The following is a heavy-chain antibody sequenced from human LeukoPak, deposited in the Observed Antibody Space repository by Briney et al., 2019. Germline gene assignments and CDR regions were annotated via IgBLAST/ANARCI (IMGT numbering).Heavy chain of an antibody. J-gene: IGHJ5*02. D-gene: IGHD2-21*02. V-gene: IGHV4-39*01. CDR2: MHYRGTT. CDR3: ARRSSDWHNWFDP. Sequence: SETLSLTCSVSGGSVSSRSHYWGWIRQPPGKGLEWIGSMHYRGTTYYNPSLRSRATLSVDTSKNQFSLRLSSVTAADTALYYCARRSSDWHNWFDPWGRGILVIVSS. CDR1: GGSVSSRSHY.